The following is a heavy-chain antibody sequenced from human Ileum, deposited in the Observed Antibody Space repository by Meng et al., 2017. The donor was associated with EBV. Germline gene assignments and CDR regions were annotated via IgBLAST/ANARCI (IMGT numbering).Heavy chain of an antibody. J-gene: IGHJ2*01. CDR1: GGSFRSSIDY. CDR2: IYNSAST. V-gene: IGHV4-30-4*01. CDR3: ARGQKGYFDL. Sequence: AQLEEGAPNMVMHSHTLSLICTVSGGSFRSSIDYCSYSRQPPGKGLECSGHIYNSASTYYNPSLKSRITISVDTSKNQFSLKLSSVTAADTAVYYCARGQKGYFDLWGRGTLVTVSS.